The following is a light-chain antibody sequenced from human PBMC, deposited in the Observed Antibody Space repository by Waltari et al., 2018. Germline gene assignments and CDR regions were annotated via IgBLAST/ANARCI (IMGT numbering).Light chain of an antibody. Sequence: QMTQSPSTLSASVGDRVTITCRASQSISSWLAWYQQKPGKAPKLLIYKASSLESGVPSRFSGSGSGTEFTLTISSLQPDDFATYYCLQYNTYSTFGQGTKVEIK. CDR2: KAS. CDR3: LQYNTYST. CDR1: QSISSW. J-gene: IGKJ1*01. V-gene: IGKV1-5*03.